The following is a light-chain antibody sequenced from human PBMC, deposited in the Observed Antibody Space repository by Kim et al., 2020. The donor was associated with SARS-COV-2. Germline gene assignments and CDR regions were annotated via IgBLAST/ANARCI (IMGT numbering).Light chain of an antibody. Sequence: DIQMTQSPSSLSASLGDSVTIACQTSQTVYKYLSWYQSKTPSKAPQPLIYTVSNSHIVAPSRFRGSGFGIDFTLTISNLQPEDSPNYYRQHTYSVPLALGQRTRLEIK. V-gene: IGKV1-39*01. CDR1: QTVYKY. CDR3: QHTYSVPLA. CDR2: TVS. J-gene: IGKJ5*01.